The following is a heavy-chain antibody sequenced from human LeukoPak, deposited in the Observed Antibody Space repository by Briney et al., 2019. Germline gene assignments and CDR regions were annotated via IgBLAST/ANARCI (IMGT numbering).Heavy chain of an antibody. CDR2: INPSGGST. J-gene: IGHJ4*02. D-gene: IGHD3-22*01. CDR1: GHTFTSYY. Sequence: ASVKVSCKASGHTFTSYYMHWVRQAPGQGLEWMGIINPSGGSTSYAQKFQGRVTMTRDTSTSTVYMELSSLRSEDTAVYYCARAFPYAYYYDSSGYYDYWGQGTLVTVSS. CDR3: ARAFPYAYYYDSSGYYDY. V-gene: IGHV1-46*01.